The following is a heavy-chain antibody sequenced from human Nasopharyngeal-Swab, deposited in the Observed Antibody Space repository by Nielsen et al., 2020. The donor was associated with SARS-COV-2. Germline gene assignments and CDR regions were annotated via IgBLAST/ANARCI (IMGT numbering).Heavy chain of an antibody. V-gene: IGHV3-20*01. CDR2: INWNGGST. CDR1: GFTFDDYG. Sequence: GESLKISCAASGFTFDDYGMSWVRQAPGKGLEWVSGINWNGGSTGYADSVKGRFTISRDNAKNSLYLQMNSLRAEDTALYHCARDGATFYYYYMDVWGKGTTVTVS. J-gene: IGHJ6*03. CDR3: ARDGATFYYYYMDV. D-gene: IGHD2/OR15-2a*01.